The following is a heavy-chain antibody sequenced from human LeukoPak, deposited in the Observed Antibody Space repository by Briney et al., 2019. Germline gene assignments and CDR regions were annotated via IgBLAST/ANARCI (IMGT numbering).Heavy chain of an antibody. D-gene: IGHD3-10*01. J-gene: IGHJ4*02. CDR1: GYTFTSYY. Sequence: ASVKVSCKASGYTFTSYYMHWVRQAPGQGLEWMGIINPSGGSTSYAQKFQGRVTMTRDTSTSTVYMELSSLRSEDTAVYYCVGSPYYGSGSPNIDYWGQGTLVTVSS. CDR2: INPSGGST. V-gene: IGHV1-46*01. CDR3: VGSPYYGSGSPNIDY.